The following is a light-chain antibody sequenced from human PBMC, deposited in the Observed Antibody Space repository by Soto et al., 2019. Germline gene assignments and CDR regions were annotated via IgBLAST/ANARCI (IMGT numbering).Light chain of an antibody. CDR2: NNN. J-gene: IGLJ1*01. CDR1: SSNIGSNT. V-gene: IGLV1-44*01. Sequence: QSALTQPPSTSGTPGQRVTISCPGSSSNIGSNTVSWCQQLPGTAPKPLIYNNNQRPSGVPDRFSGSKSGTSASLAISGLQSEDEADYYCAAWDGSLIGYVFGTGTKVTVL. CDR3: AAWDGSLIGYV.